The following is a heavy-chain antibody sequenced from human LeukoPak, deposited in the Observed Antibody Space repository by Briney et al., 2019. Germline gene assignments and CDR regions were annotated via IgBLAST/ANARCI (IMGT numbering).Heavy chain of an antibody. D-gene: IGHD1-1*01. J-gene: IGHJ6*02. CDR1: GFTFSSYA. V-gene: IGHV3-23*01. Sequence: GGSLRLSCAASGFTFSSYAMSWVRQAPGKGLEWVSAISGSGGSTYYADSVKGRFTISRDNSKNTLCLQMNSLRAEDTAVYYCARDTSGTTWMGYYYGMDVWGQGTTVTVSS. CDR2: ISGSGGST. CDR3: ARDTSGTTWMGYYYGMDV.